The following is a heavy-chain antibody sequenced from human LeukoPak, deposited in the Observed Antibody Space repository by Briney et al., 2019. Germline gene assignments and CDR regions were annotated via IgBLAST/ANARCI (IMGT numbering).Heavy chain of an antibody. CDR2: IYYSGST. CDR3: ARVPGDDYYDSSGYYP. Sequence: SQTLSLTCTVSDGSISSGDYYWSWIRQPPGKGLEWIGYIYYSGSTYYNPSLKSRVTISVDTSKNQFSLKLSSVTAADTAVYYCARVPGDDYYDSSGYYPWGQGTLVTVSS. CDR1: DGSISSGDYY. J-gene: IGHJ5*02. D-gene: IGHD3-22*01. V-gene: IGHV4-30-4*01.